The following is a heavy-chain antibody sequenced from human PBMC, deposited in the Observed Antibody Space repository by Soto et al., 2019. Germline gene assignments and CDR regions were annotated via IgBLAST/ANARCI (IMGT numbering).Heavy chain of an antibody. CDR1: GYTFTSYA. CDR2: IIAGNGNA. J-gene: IGHJ4*02. V-gene: IGHV1-3*01. CDR3: ARDPGYSYRYN. D-gene: IGHD5-18*01. Sequence: SVKFSCKASGYTFTSYAMHWVRQAPGQMLEWMVWIIAGNGNAKYXXKFQGRVXXTRDASASTAXMELSXRRSEETAVYYCARDPGYSYRYNWAQGTLVTVSS.